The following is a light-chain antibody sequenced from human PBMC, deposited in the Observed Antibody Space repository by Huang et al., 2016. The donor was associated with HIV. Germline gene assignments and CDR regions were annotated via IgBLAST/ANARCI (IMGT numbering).Light chain of an antibody. CDR2: KAS. CDR1: QSINSW. V-gene: IGKV1-5*03. J-gene: IGKJ1*01. CDR3: QQYNSYRWT. Sequence: DIQMTQSPSTLSASVGDRVTITCRASQSINSWLAWYQQKPGKAPKLLIYKASSLESGVPSRFSGSGSVTAFTLTISSLQPDDFATYYCQQYNSYRWTFGQGTKVEIK.